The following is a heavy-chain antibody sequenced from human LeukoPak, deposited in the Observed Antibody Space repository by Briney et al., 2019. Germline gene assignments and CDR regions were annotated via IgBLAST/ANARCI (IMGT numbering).Heavy chain of an antibody. V-gene: IGHV4-59*01. D-gene: IGHD4-17*01. CDR3: ARGRDYFSVDY. CDR2: FYHSGST. Sequence: SETMSLTCTVSGGSISSYYWSWIRQPPGKVLEWIGYFYHSGSTNSNPSLKSRVTISADTSQNRFSLKLTSVTAADTAVYYCARGRDYFSVDYWGQGTLVTVSS. CDR1: GGSISSYY. J-gene: IGHJ4*02.